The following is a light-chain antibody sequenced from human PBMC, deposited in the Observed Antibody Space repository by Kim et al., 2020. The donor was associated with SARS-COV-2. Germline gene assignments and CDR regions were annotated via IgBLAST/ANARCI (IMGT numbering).Light chain of an antibody. V-gene: IGLV3-19*01. CDR2: GKN. Sequence: ALGRTVRITCQGDSLRSYYASWYQQKPGQAPVLVIYGKNNRPSGIPDRFSGSSSGNTASLTITGAQAEDEADYYCNSRDSSDNHVVFGGGTQLTVL. CDR1: SLRSYY. J-gene: IGLJ3*02. CDR3: NSRDSSDNHVV.